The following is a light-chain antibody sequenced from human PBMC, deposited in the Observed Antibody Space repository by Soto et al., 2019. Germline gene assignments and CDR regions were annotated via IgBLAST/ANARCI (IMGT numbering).Light chain of an antibody. CDR3: QQRSNWPPFT. V-gene: IGKV3-11*01. CDR2: DAS. J-gene: IGKJ3*01. Sequence: EIVLTQSPATLSLSPGERATLSCRASQSVSSYLAWYQQKPGQAPRLLIYDASNRATGIPARFSGSGSGTDFTLTISSLEHEDFGVYYCQQRSNWPPFTFGPGTKVDIK. CDR1: QSVSSY.